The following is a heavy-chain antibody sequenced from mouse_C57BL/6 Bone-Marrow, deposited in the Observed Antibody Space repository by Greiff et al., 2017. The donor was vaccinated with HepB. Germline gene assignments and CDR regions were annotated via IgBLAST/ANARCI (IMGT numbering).Heavy chain of an antibody. CDR3: TTSSYDYGPYYFDY. D-gene: IGHD2-4*01. Sequence: EVKLQESGAELVRPGASVKLSCTASGFNIKDDYMHWVKQRPEQGLEWIGWIDPENGDTEYASKFQGKATITADTSSNTAYLQLSSLTSEDTAVYYCTTSSYDYGPYYFDYWGQGTTLTVSS. V-gene: IGHV14-4*01. CDR2: IDPENGDT. J-gene: IGHJ2*01. CDR1: GFNIKDDY.